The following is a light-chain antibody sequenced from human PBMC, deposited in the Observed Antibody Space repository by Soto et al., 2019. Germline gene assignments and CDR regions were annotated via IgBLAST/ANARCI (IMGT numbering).Light chain of an antibody. CDR1: SSNIGNNY. V-gene: IGLV1-51*01. CDR3: GTWDNNLSAGL. CDR2: DND. J-gene: IGLJ1*01. Sequence: QSVLTQPPSVSAAPGQKVTISCSRGSSNIGNNYVFWYQQCPGTAPRLLIFDNDKRPSGIPDRFSGSKSDTSATPGITGLETGDEADSYCGTWDNNLSAGLFGTGTKVTVL.